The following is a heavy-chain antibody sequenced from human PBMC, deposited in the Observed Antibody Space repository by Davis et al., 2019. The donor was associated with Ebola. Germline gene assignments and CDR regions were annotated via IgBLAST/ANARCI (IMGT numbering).Heavy chain of an antibody. CDR2: IRSSDTTI. Sequence: PGGSLRLSCAASGFTLSDYYMSWIRQASGKGLEWVSSIRSSDTTIYYSDPVKGRFTVSRDNAKNSLYLQMNSLRAEDTAVYYCARDKRSSWYGGMDVWGQGTTVTVSS. J-gene: IGHJ6*02. V-gene: IGHV3-11*01. CDR1: GFTLSDYY. D-gene: IGHD6-19*01. CDR3: ARDKRSSWYGGMDV.